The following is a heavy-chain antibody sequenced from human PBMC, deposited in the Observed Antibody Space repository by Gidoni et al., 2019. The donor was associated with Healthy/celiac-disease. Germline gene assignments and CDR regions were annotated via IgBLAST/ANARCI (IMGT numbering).Heavy chain of an antibody. D-gene: IGHD3-3*01. Sequence: QVQLQESGPGLVKPSETLSLTCTVSGGSISSYYWSWIRQPPGKGLEWIGYIYYSGSTNYNPSLKSRVTISVDTSKNQFSLKLSSVTAADTAVYYCARYFPPISDFEGYYFDYWGQGTLVTVSS. CDR3: ARYFPPISDFEGYYFDY. V-gene: IGHV4-59*01. CDR1: GGSISSYY. J-gene: IGHJ4*02. CDR2: IYYSGST.